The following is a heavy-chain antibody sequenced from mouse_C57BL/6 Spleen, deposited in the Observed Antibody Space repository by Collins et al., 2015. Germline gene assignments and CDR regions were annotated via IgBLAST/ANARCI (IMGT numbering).Heavy chain of an antibody. CDR3: ARSPYDYDAMDY. J-gene: IGHJ4*01. Sequence: GVINPGSGGTNYNEKFKGKATLTADRSSSTAYMQLSSLTSEDSAVYFCARSPYDYDAMDYWGQGTSVTVSS. V-gene: IGHV1-54*01. CDR2: INPGSGGT. D-gene: IGHD2-4*01.